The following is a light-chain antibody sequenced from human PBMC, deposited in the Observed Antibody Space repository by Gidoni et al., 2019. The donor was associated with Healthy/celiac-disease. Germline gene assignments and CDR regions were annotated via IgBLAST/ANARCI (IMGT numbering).Light chain of an antibody. Sequence: QSALTQPASVSGSPGPSISISCTGTSSDVGGYNYVSWYQQHPGKAPKLMIYDVSNRPSGVSNRFSGSRSGNTASLTISGLQAEDEADYYCSSYTNSNIVVFGGGTKLTVL. CDR2: DVS. CDR1: SSDVGGYNY. CDR3: SSYTNSNIVV. V-gene: IGLV2-14*03. J-gene: IGLJ2*01.